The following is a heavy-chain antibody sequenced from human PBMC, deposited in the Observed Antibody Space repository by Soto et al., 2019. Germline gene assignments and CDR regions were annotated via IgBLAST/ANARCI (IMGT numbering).Heavy chain of an antibody. Sequence: ASVKVSCKASGYTFTSYGISWVRQAPGQGLEWMGWISAYNGNTNYAQKLQGRVTMTTDTSTSTAYMELRSLRSDDTAVYYCARGTYYYDSSGYYPVDYWGQGTLVTVSS. D-gene: IGHD3-22*01. CDR2: ISAYNGNT. CDR1: GYTFTSYG. CDR3: ARGTYYYDSSGYYPVDY. V-gene: IGHV1-18*01. J-gene: IGHJ4*02.